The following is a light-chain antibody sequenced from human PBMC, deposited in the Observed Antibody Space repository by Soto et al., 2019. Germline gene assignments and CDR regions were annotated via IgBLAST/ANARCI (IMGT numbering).Light chain of an antibody. CDR3: QQYKTYPWT. Sequence: IVMTQSPATLSVSPGERATPSCRASQSVSSNLAWYQQKPGQAPRLLIYGASTRATGIPARFSGSGSGTEFALTVSSLQSEDFAVYYCQQYKTYPWTFGQGTNVAIK. J-gene: IGKJ1*01. V-gene: IGKV3-15*01. CDR2: GAS. CDR1: QSVSSN.